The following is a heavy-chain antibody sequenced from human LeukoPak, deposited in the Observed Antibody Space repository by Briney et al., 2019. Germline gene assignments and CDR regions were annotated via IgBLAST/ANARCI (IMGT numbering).Heavy chain of an antibody. CDR1: GYTFTGYY. CDR3: ARTRYDILTGYYTFDY. D-gene: IGHD3-9*01. CDR2: INPNSGGT. V-gene: IGHV1-2*06. J-gene: IGHJ4*02. Sequence: ASVKVSCKASGYTFTGYYMHWVRQAPGQGLEWMGRINPNSGGTNYAQKFQGRVTMTRDTSISTAYMELSRLRSDDTAVYYCARTRYDILTGYYTFDYWGQGTLVTVSS.